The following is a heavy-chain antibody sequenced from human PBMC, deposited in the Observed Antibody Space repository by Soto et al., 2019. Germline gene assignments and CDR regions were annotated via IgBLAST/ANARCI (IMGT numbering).Heavy chain of an antibody. CDR3: AREWTAGTTTGLDY. CDR1: GFTFSSFA. V-gene: IGHV3-33*01. D-gene: IGHD1-7*01. CDR2: ISYDGADK. J-gene: IGHJ4*02. Sequence: QVQLVESGGGVVQPGTSLRLSCAASGFTFSSFAMHWVRQAPGKGLEWVAVISYDGADKYYVDSVKGRFTISRDNFKNTLYLQMNSLIAEDTAVDYCAREWTAGTTTGLDYWGQGTLVAVSS.